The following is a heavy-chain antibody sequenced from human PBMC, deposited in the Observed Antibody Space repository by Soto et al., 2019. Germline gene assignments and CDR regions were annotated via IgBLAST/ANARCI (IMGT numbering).Heavy chain of an antibody. CDR1: GYSFTSYW. V-gene: IGHV5-51*01. CDR3: ARPTVQGYGEGLAFDI. CDR2: IYPGDSDT. D-gene: IGHD5-18*01. J-gene: IGHJ3*02. Sequence: PGESLKISCKGSGYSFTSYWIGWVRQMPGKGLEWMGIIYPGDSDTRYSPSFQGQVTISADKSISTAYLQWSSLKASDTAMYYCARPTVQGYGEGLAFDIWGQGTMVTVSS.